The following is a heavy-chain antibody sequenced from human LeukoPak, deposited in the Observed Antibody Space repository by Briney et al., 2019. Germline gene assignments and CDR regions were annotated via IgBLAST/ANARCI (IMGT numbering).Heavy chain of an antibody. D-gene: IGHD6-19*01. CDR1: GFTFSTYS. CDR2: ISSSSRYI. Sequence: GGSLRLSCAASGFTFSTYSMNWVRQAPGKGLEWVSSISSSSRYIYYADSVKGRFTISRDNAKNSLYLQMNSLRAEDTAVYYCAGFSSGWYHFDYWGQGTLVTVSS. V-gene: IGHV3-21*01. J-gene: IGHJ4*02. CDR3: AGFSSGWYHFDY.